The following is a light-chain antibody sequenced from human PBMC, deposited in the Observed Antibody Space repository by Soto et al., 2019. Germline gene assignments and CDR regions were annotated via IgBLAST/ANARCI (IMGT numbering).Light chain of an antibody. CDR2: DVS. J-gene: IGLJ1*01. CDR3: SSYTSSIPYV. Sequence: QSALPQPASVSGSPGPSITISCTGTSSDVGGYNYVSWYQQHPGKAPKLMIYDVSNRPSGVSNRFSGSKSGNTASLTISGLQAEDEADYYCSSYTSSIPYVVGTGTKLTVL. V-gene: IGLV2-14*01. CDR1: SSDVGGYNY.